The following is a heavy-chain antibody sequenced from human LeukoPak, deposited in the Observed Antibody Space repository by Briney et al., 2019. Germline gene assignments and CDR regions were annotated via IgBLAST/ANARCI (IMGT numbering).Heavy chain of an antibody. CDR1: VGTFSRYA. CDR3: ARDRSSGWYGDAFDI. V-gene: IGHV1-69*05. CDR2: IIPIFGTA. D-gene: IGHD6-19*01. J-gene: IGHJ3*02. Sequence: SVNVSCKASVGTFSRYAISWVRQAPGQGLEWMGRIIPIFGTANYAQKFQGRVTITTYEATTTAYMELSSRRSEDTAVYYCARDRSSGWYGDAFDIWGQGTMVTVSS.